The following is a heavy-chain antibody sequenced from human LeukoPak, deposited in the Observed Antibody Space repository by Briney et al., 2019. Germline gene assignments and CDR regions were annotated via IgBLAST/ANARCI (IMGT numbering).Heavy chain of an antibody. CDR1: GGTFSSYA. V-gene: IGHV1-69*13. D-gene: IGHD6-13*01. J-gene: IGHJ4*02. CDR3: ARYSSSWYYFDY. Sequence: ASVKVSCKASGGTFSSYAISWVRQAPGQGLEWMGGIIPIFGTANYAQKFQGRVTITADESTSTAYMELSSLRSEDTAVYYCARYSSSWYYFDYWGQGTLVTVSS. CDR2: IIPIFGTA.